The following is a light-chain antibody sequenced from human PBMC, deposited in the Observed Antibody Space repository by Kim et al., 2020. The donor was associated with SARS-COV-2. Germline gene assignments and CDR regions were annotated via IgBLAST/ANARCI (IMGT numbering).Light chain of an antibody. J-gene: IGKJ4*01. CDR3: QQYNNWPPLT. CDR2: GAS. CDR1: QSVRSN. Sequence: EIVMTQSPPTLSVSPGERVTLSCRASQSVRSNLAWYQQKPGQAPRLLIYGASTRATGIPARFSGSGSGTEFTLTINSLQSEDFAVYYCQQYNNWPPLTFGGGTKVDIK. V-gene: IGKV3-15*01.